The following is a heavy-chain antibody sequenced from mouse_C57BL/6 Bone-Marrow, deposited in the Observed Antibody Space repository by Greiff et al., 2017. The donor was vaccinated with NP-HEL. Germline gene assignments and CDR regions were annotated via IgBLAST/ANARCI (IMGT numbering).Heavy chain of an antibody. CDR3: ARGYYGSSYTMDY. Sequence: LQESGPELVKPGASVKISCKASGYSFTSYYIHWVKQRPGQGLEWIGWIYPGSGNTKYNEKFKGKATLTADTSSSTAYMQLSSLTSEDSAVYYCARGYYGSSYTMDYWGQGTSVTVSS. J-gene: IGHJ4*01. D-gene: IGHD1-1*01. CDR2: IYPGSGNT. V-gene: IGHV1-66*01. CDR1: GYSFTSYY.